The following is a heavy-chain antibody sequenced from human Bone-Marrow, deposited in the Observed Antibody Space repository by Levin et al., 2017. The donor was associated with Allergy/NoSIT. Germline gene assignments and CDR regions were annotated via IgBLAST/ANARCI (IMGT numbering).Heavy chain of an antibody. J-gene: IGHJ4*02. D-gene: IGHD4-17*01. Sequence: SCAASGFSFSSTWMSWVRQVPGKGPEWVGRIKSESDGGATNYAALVKGRFIISRDDSKKTLYLHMYSLKTEDTAVYYCTGGDYPLFGYWGQGTLVTVSS. CDR1: GFSFSSTW. CDR2: IKSESDGGAT. CDR3: TGGDYPLFGY. V-gene: IGHV3-15*01.